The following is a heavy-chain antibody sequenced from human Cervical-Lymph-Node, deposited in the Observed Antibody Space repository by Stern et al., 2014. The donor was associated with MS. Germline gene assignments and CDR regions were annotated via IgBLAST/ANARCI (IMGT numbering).Heavy chain of an antibody. CDR2: VYHSGST. J-gene: IGHJ4*02. CDR1: GGSMPDYS. Sequence: QVQLQESGPGLVKPSETLSLTCNVSGGSMPDYSWSWIRLPPGKGLEWIGYVYHSGSTSYNPALKSRVSISIDTSKSQSSLKVNSVTAADTAVYYCARGGRMASMFYWGQGTLVTVSS. V-gene: IGHV4-59*01. D-gene: IGHD5-24*01. CDR3: ARGGRMASMFY.